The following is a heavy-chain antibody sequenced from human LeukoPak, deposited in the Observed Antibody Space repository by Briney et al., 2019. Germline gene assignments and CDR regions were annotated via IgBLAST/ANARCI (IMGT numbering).Heavy chain of an antibody. CDR1: GGTFSSYA. D-gene: IGHD2-2*01. Sequence: SVKVSCKASGGTFSSYAISWVRQAPGQWLEWMGGIIPIFGTANYAQKFQGRVTITTDESTSTAYMELSSLRSEDTAVYYCARALGDIVVVPAALDAFDIWGQGTMVTVSS. V-gene: IGHV1-69*05. J-gene: IGHJ3*02. CDR2: IIPIFGTA. CDR3: ARALGDIVVVPAALDAFDI.